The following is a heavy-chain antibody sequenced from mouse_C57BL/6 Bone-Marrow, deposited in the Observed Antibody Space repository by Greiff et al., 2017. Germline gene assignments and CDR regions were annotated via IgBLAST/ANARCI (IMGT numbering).Heavy chain of an antibody. V-gene: IGHV1-63*01. CDR1: GYTFTNYW. D-gene: IGHD1-1*01. Sequence: QVQLQQSGAELVRPGTSVKMSCKASGYTFTNYWIGWAKQRPGHGLEWIGDIYPGGGYSNYNEKFKGKATLTADKSSSTAYMQFSSLTSEDSAIYYCARRGTTVVAAYYCDDWGQGTTLTVAS. J-gene: IGHJ2*01. CDR2: IYPGGGYS. CDR3: ARRGTTVVAAYYCDD.